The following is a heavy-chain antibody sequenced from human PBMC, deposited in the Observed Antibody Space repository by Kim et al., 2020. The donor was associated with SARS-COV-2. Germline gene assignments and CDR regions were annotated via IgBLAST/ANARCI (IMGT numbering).Heavy chain of an antibody. CDR2: ISSSSSYI. CDR3: ARACSGGSCGLD. CDR1: GFTFSSYS. D-gene: IGHD2-15*01. J-gene: IGHJ4*02. V-gene: IGHV3-21*01. Sequence: GGSLRLSCAASGFTFSSYSMNWVRQAPGKGLEWVSSISSSSSYIYYADSVKGRFTISRDNAKNSLYLQMNSLRAEDTAVYYCARACSGGSCGLDWGQGTLVTVSS.